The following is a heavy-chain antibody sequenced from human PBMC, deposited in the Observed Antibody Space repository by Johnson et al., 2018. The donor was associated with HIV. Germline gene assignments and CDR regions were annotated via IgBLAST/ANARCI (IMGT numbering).Heavy chain of an antibody. D-gene: IGHD3-22*01. CDR2: IYSGGST. J-gene: IGHJ3*02. V-gene: IGHV3-66*01. Sequence: VQLVESGGGLVQPGGSLRLSCAASGFTVSSNYMSWVRQAPGKGLEWVSVIYSGGSTYYADSVKGRFTISRDNAKNSLYLQMNSLRAEDSAVYYCASPTSGYSGVKAFDIWGQGTTVTVSS. CDR3: ASPTSGYSGVKAFDI. CDR1: GFTVSSNY.